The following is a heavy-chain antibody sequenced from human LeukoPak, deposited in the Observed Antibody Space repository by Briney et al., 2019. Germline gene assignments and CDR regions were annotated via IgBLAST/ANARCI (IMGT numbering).Heavy chain of an antibody. J-gene: IGHJ4*02. CDR1: GDSISSGDHY. V-gene: IGHV4-30-4*01. Sequence: SQTLSLTCSVSGDSISSGDHYWSWIRQTPGTGLEWIGYIHYSGSTYCNPSLKSRVIISLDMSKNQFSLCLNSLTAADSAVYYCARAAAATNSWYYFDYWGQGTLVTVSS. CDR2: IHYSGST. D-gene: IGHD5-12*01. CDR3: ARAAAATNSWYYFDY.